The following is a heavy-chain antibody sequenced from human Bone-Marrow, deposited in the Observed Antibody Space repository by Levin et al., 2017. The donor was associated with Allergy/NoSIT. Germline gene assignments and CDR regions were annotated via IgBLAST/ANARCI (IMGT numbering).Heavy chain of an antibody. CDR1: GFTFSTSG. D-gene: IGHD3-10*01. CDR2: ISGDGDNK. CDR3: ANGPEFAGYAYYKF. J-gene: IGHJ4*02. Sequence: GESLKISCEASGFTFSTSGMNWVRQAPGKGLEWVAVISGDGDNKFYTDSVKGRFTISRDNSKNTLYLQINSLRVDDTAVYYCANGPEFAGYAYYKFWGQGTLVTVSS. V-gene: IGHV3-30*18.